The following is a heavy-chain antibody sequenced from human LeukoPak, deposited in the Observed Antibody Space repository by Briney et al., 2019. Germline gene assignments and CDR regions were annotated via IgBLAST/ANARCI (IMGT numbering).Heavy chain of an antibody. J-gene: IGHJ4*02. Sequence: ASVKVSCKASRYTFTGYYMHWVRQAPGQGLEWMGWINPNSGGSNYTQKFQGRVTMTRDTSISTAHMELSSLRSDDPAVYYCSGGWGVGPNFDYWGQGTQVTVSS. CDR1: RYTFTGYY. CDR2: INPNSGGS. CDR3: SGGWGVGPNFDY. D-gene: IGHD1-26*01. V-gene: IGHV1-2*02.